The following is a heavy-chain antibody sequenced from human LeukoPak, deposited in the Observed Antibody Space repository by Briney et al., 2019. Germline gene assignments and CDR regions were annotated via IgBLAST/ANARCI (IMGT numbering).Heavy chain of an antibody. CDR3: ARDRSYYYSYDAFDI. CDR1: GFTFSSYG. J-gene: IGHJ3*02. Sequence: PGGSLRLSCAASGFTFSSYGMHWVRQAPGKGLEWVAVISYDGSNKYYADSVKGRFTISRDNSKNTLYLQMNSLRAEDTAVYYCARDRSYYYSYDAFDIWGQGTMVTVSS. V-gene: IGHV3-30*03. D-gene: IGHD3-10*01. CDR2: ISYDGSNK.